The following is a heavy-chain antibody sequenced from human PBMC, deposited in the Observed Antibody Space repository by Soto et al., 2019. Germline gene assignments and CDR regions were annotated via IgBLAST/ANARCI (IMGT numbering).Heavy chain of an antibody. J-gene: IGHJ4*02. CDR1: GGTFSTYA. D-gene: IGHD3-3*01. V-gene: IGHV1-69*01. CDR2: IIPFFDLA. Sequence: QVQLVQSGAEVKKPGSSVKVSCKASGGTFSTYAVSWVRQAPGQGLEWMGGIIPFFDLANYAQNFQGRVTITADEPTGTAYMELSSLRSEDTAVYYCAREARNYDFWSGYYSPAVFDYWGQGTLVTVSS. CDR3: AREARNYDFWSGYYSPAVFDY.